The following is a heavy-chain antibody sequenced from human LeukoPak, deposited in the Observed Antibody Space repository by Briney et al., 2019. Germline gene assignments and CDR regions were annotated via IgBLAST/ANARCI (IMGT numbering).Heavy chain of an antibody. CDR1: GLTFSTYA. CDR3: ARAQLPDSSGYQLDY. J-gene: IGHJ4*02. V-gene: IGHV3-23*01. CDR2: LSDSGGST. D-gene: IGHD3-22*01. Sequence: PGGSLRLSCAAFGLTFSTYAMTWVRQAPGKGLEWVSTLSDSGGSTYYADSVKGRFTISRDNSKNTLYLEVNSLRAEDTAVYYCARAQLPDSSGYQLDYWGQGTLVTVSS.